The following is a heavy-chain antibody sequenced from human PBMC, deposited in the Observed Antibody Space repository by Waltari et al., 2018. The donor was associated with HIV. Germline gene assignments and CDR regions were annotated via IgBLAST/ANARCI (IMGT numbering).Heavy chain of an antibody. Sequence: EVQLVQPGAEVNTPGESLKISCQASGYSFPSYCLCRVRQMPGKRLEWMGSIYPGDSDTRYSPSFQGQVTISADKSISTAYLQWSSLKASDTAMYYCATSRSTYYDTGGYFDYWGQGTLVTVSS. D-gene: IGHD3-22*01. CDR1: GYSFPSYC. CDR2: IYPGDSDT. CDR3: ATSRSTYYDTGGYFDY. V-gene: IGHV5-51*03. J-gene: IGHJ4*02.